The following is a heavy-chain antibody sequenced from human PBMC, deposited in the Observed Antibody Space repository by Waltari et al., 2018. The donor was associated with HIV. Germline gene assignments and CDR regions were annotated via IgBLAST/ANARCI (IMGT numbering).Heavy chain of an antibody. D-gene: IGHD5-12*01. J-gene: IGHJ3*02. Sequence: QVQLQESGPGLVKSSETLSLTCAVSGYFIGNGYYWGWIRQPPGRGLEWIGSIHYGGRVHYNPSLKSRVTISVDMSNNQFSLNLNSVSAADTAVYYCARDEGQYTGYDWGAFHIWGRGTMVTVSS. CDR3: ARDEGQYTGYDWGAFHI. CDR1: GYFIGNGYY. V-gene: IGHV4-38-2*02. CDR2: IHYGGRV.